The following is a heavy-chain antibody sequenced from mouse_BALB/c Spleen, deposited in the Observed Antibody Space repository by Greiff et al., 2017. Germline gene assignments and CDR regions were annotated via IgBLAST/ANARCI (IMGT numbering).Heavy chain of an antibody. Sequence: EVHLVESGGGLVQPGESLKLSCESNEYEFPSHDMSWVRKTPEKRLELVAAINSDGGSTYYPDTMERRFIISRDNTKKTLYLQMSSLRSEDTALYYCARHLHYYGSSYGAMDYWGQGTSVTVSS. J-gene: IGHJ4*01. CDR2: INSDGGST. D-gene: IGHD1-1*01. CDR3: ARHLHYYGSSYGAMDY. V-gene: IGHV5-2*01. CDR1: EYEFPSHD.